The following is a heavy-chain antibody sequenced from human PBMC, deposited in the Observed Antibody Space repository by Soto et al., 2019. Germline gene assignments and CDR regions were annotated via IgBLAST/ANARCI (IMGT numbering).Heavy chain of an antibody. CDR2: IYYSGSI. V-gene: IGHV4-39*01. CDR3: ASLPYCSSTSCYRAGA. CDR1: GGSISRSSYY. D-gene: IGHD2-2*01. J-gene: IGHJ4*02. Sequence: PSETLSLTRTVSGGSISRSSYYWGWIRQPPGKGLDWIGIIYYSGSIYYNPSLKSRVTISVDTSKNQFSLKLSSVTAADTAVYYCASLPYCSSTSCYRAGAGGQGTLVTVS.